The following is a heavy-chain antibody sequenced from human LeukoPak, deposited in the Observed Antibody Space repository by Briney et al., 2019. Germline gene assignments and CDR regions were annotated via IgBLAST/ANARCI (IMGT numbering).Heavy chain of an antibody. Sequence: AGGSLRLSCAASGFTVSSIYMSWVRQGPGKGLEWVSVIYSGGSTYYADSVKGRFTISRDNSKNTLYLQMNSLRAEDTAVYYCARDQGYGDYVAYWGQGTLVTVSS. CDR1: GFTVSSIY. J-gene: IGHJ4*02. D-gene: IGHD4-17*01. CDR3: ARDQGYGDYVAY. V-gene: IGHV3-66*01. CDR2: IYSGGST.